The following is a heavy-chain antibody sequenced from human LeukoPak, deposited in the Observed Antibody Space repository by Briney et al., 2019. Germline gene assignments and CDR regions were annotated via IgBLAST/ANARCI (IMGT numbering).Heavy chain of an antibody. J-gene: IGHJ4*02. CDR2: IYYSGST. D-gene: IGHD3-22*01. V-gene: IGHV4-59*01. CDR3: ARGFSYYYDSSGYSLNY. CDR1: GGSISSYY. Sequence: SETLSLTCTVSGGSISSYYWSWIRQPPEKGLEWIGYIYYSGSTNYNPSLKSRVTISVDTSKNQFSLKLSSVTAADTAVYYCARGFSYYYDSSGYSLNYWGQGTLVTVSS.